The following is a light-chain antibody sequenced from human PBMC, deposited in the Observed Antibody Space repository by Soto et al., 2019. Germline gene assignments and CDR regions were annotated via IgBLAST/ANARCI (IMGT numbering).Light chain of an antibody. CDR2: GAS. CDR3: HQYDSSPLT. J-gene: IGKJ4*01. V-gene: IGKV3-20*01. Sequence: EIVLTQSPGTLSLSPGERATLSCRASQSVSSSYLAWYQQKPGQAPRLLIYGASSRATGIPDMFSGSGSGTDFTLTISRLEPEEFAVYDCHQYDSSPLTFGGGTKVESK. CDR1: QSVSSSY.